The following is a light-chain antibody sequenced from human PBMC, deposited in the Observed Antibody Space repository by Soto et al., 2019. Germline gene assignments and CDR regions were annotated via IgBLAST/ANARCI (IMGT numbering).Light chain of an antibody. CDR1: QSISRY. CDR2: GAS. J-gene: IGKJ1*01. CDR3: QQYYSYPWT. V-gene: IGKV1-39*01. Sequence: IQTTQPPSSLSASVGDRVTITFRAGQSISRYLNWYQQKPGKAPKLLIYGASSLQSGVPSRFSGSGSGTDFTLTISCLQSEDFATYYCQQYYSYPWTFGQGAKVDIK.